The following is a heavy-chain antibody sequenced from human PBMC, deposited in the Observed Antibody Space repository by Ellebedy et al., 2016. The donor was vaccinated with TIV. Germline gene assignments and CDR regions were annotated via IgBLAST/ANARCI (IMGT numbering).Heavy chain of an antibody. J-gene: IGHJ3*02. V-gene: IGHV6-1*01. D-gene: IGHD1-7*01. CDR1: GDSVSTYSAA. Sequence: SQTLSLTCVISGDSVSTYSAAWSWFRQSPSRGLEWLGRTYYRAKWYTEYLVSVKSRITINADTSKNQFSLQLNPVTPEDTGIYFCAREPNYWLAFDIWGQGTLVTVSS. CDR2: TYYRAKWYT. CDR3: AREPNYWLAFDI.